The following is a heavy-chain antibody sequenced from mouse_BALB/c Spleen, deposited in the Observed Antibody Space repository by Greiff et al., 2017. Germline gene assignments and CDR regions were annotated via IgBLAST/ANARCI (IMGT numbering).Heavy chain of an antibody. Sequence: EVKLQESGGGLVKPGGSLKLSCAASGFTFSSYAMSWVRQTPEKRLEWVASISSGGSTYYPDSVKGRFTISRDNARNILYLQMSSLRSEDTAMYYCARVGYSAMDYWGQGTSVTVSS. V-gene: IGHV5-6-5*01. CDR2: ISSGGST. CDR1: GFTFSSYA. CDR3: ARVGYSAMDY. J-gene: IGHJ4*01.